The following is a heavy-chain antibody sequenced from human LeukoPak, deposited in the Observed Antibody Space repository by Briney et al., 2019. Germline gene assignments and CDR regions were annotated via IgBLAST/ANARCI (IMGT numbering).Heavy chain of an antibody. CDR3: ARESEYFDWLLT. Sequence: ASVKVSCKASGYTFTSYDINWVRRATGQGLEWMGWMNPNSGNTGYAQKFQGRVTMTRNTSISTAYMELSSLRSEDTAVYYCARESEYFDWLLTWGQGTLVTVSS. V-gene: IGHV1-8*01. D-gene: IGHD3-9*01. CDR1: GYTFTSYD. J-gene: IGHJ5*02. CDR2: MNPNSGNT.